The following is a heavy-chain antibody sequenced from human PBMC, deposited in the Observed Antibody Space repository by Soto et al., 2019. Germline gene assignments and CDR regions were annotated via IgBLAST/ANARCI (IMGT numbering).Heavy chain of an antibody. Sequence: QVQLVQSGAEVRKPGASVKVACKASGYSFTSSGISWVRQAPGQGPEWMGWISTYNGNTNYAQKFQGRVTMTTDTSPSTAYMDLRSLRSDDRAVYYCARTVAGYFDSWGQGTLVTVSS. V-gene: IGHV1-18*01. D-gene: IGHD6-19*01. J-gene: IGHJ4*02. CDR2: ISTYNGNT. CDR1: GYSFTSSG. CDR3: ARTVAGYFDS.